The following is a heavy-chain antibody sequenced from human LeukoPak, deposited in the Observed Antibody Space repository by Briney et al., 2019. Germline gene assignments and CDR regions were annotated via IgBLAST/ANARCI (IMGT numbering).Heavy chain of an antibody. J-gene: IGHJ6*02. CDR3: ARSSGYLGYYYYGMDV. V-gene: IGHV5-51*01. Sequence: GESLKISCKGSGYSFTSYWIGWVRQMPGKGLEWMGISYPGDSDTRYSPSFQGQVTISADKSISTAYLQWSSLKASDTAMYYCARSSGYLGYYYYGMDVWGQGTTVTVSS. D-gene: IGHD3-22*01. CDR1: GYSFTSYW. CDR2: SYPGDSDT.